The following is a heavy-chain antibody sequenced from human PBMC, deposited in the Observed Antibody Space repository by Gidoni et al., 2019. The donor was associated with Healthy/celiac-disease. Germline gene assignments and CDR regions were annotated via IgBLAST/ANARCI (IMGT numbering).Heavy chain of an antibody. Sequence: SGAEVKKPGASVKVSCKVSGYTLTELSMHWVRQAPGKGLEWMGGFDPEDGETIYAQKFQGRVTMTEDTSTDTAYMELSSLRSEDTAVYYCATQINCSSTSCYINYYYMDVWGKGTTVTVSS. CDR3: ATQINCSSTSCYINYYYMDV. CDR1: GYTLTELS. J-gene: IGHJ6*03. V-gene: IGHV1-24*01. CDR2: FDPEDGET. D-gene: IGHD2-2*02.